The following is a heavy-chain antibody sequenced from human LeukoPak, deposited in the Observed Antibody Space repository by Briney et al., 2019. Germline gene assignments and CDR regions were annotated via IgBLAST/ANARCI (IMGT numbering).Heavy chain of an antibody. Sequence: RGSLRLSCAASGFTFSDYYMSWIRQAPGKGLEWVSYISSSGSTIYYADSVKGRFTISRDNAKNSLYLQMNSLRAEDTAVYYCARALREYCSTSCPPWEFRDYYMDVWGKGATVTVSS. CDR3: ARALREYCSTSCPPWEFRDYYMDV. V-gene: IGHV3-11*01. D-gene: IGHD2-2*01. CDR2: ISSSGSTI. J-gene: IGHJ6*03. CDR1: GFTFSDYY.